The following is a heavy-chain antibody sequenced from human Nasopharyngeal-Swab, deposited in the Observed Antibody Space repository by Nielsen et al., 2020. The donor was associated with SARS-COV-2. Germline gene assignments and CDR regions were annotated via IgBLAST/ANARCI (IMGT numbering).Heavy chain of an antibody. J-gene: IGHJ6*02. V-gene: IGHV3-11*04. CDR1: GFTFSDYY. CDR3: ARGASDYGSGSYFAEDYYYYGMDV. CDR2: ISSSGSTI. D-gene: IGHD3-10*01. Sequence: GESLKISCAASGFTFSDYYMSWIRQAPGKGLEWVSYISSSGSTIYYADSVKGRFTISRDNAKNSLYLQMNSLRAEDTAVYYCARGASDYGSGSYFAEDYYYYGMDVWGQGTTVTVSS.